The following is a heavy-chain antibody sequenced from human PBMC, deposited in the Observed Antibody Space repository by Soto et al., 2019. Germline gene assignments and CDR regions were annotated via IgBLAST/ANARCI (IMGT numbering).Heavy chain of an antibody. J-gene: IGHJ4*02. CDR3: ARRYDYVWGSYRYHFDY. CDR2: IFSNDEK. CDR1: GFSLSNARMG. D-gene: IGHD3-16*02. V-gene: IGHV2-26*01. Sequence: QVTLKESGPVLVKPTETLTLTCTVSGFSLSNARMGVSWIRQPPGKALEWLAHIFSNDEKSYSTSLKSRLTLSKDTSKIRVVITMTNMDPVDTATYYCARRYDYVWGSYRYHFDYWGQGTLVTVSS.